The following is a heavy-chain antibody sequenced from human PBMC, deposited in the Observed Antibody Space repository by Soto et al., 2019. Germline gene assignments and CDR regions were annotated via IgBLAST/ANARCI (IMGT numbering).Heavy chain of an antibody. J-gene: IGHJ4*02. CDR1: GGSISSGDYY. D-gene: IGHD4-4*01. CDR2: IYYSGFT. CDR3: ARSDNYVPFDH. V-gene: IGHV4-30-4*01. Sequence: QVQLQESGPGLVKPSQTLSLTCTVSGGSISSGDYYWSWIRQPPGKGLKWIGYIYYSGFTYYNPSLNSRLTMSVDTSKNQFSLKLSSVIAADTAVYYCARSDNYVPFDHWGQGTLVTVSS.